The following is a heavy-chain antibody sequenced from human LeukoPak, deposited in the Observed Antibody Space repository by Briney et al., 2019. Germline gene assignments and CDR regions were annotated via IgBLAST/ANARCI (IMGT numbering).Heavy chain of an antibody. V-gene: IGHV4-34*01. CDR2: INRGGST. D-gene: IGHD3-10*01. CDR3: ARNYNYGRYFSDS. Sequence: KASETLSLSCAVYGGSFSGYYLNWIRQPPGKGLEWIGEINRGGSTNYNPSLKSRITISVDTSKNQFSLKLTSVTAADTAVYYCARNYNYGRYFSDSWGQGILVTVSS. J-gene: IGHJ4*02. CDR1: GGSFSGYY.